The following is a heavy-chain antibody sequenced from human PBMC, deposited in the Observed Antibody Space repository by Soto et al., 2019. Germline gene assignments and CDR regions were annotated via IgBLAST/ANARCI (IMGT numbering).Heavy chain of an antibody. CDR1: GSSITSSNW. J-gene: IGHJ4*02. D-gene: IGHD3-22*01. CDR3: ARRYYYDSSGYYLGD. V-gene: IGHV4-4*02. Sequence: QVQLRESGPRLVKPSGTLSLTCAVSGSSITSSNWWTWVRQPPGKGLEWIGESYHSGNSNYNPSHKSRVTISVDKSKNQFFLKLTSVTAADTAVYYCARRYYYDSSGYYLGDWGQGTIVTVSS. CDR2: SYHSGNS.